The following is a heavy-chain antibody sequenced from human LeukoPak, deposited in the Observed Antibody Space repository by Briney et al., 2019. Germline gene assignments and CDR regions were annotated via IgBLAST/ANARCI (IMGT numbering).Heavy chain of an antibody. J-gene: IGHJ4*02. V-gene: IGHV3-7*01. CDR1: GFAFSVYW. CDR3: ARDGRPYRGRYSYAPDY. Sequence: GGSLRLSCAASGFAFSVYWMTWVRQAPGKGLEWVATIKHDGSEKYYVDSVKGRFTISRDNTKNSLFLQMNSLRAEDTAVYYCARDGRPYRGRYSYAPDYWGQGTLVTVSS. CDR2: IKHDGSEK. D-gene: IGHD5-18*01.